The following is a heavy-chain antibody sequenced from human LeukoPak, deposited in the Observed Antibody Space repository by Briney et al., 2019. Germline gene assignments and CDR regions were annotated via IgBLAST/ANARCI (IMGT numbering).Heavy chain of an antibody. Sequence: SETLSLTCPVSGNSINSYYWSWIRQPPGKGLEWIGYIYDIGSTNYNPSLKSRVTISVDRSKKQFSLKLSSVTAADTAVYYCARLPPYYYGSGSFHYYYYMDVWGKGTTVTVSS. V-gene: IGHV4-59*01. D-gene: IGHD3-10*01. J-gene: IGHJ6*03. CDR1: GNSINSYY. CDR2: IYDIGST. CDR3: ARLPPYYYGSGSFHYYYYMDV.